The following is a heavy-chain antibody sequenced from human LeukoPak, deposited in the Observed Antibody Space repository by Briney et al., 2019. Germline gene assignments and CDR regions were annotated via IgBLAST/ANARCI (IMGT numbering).Heavy chain of an antibody. CDR1: GFTFSSYG. V-gene: IGHV3-30*03. Sequence: GRSLRLSCAASGFTFSSYGMHWVRQAPGKGLEWVAVISYDGSNKYYADSVKGRLTISRDNSKNTLYLQMNSLRAEDTAVYYCARKGLNYYYGMDVWGKGTTVTVSS. CDR3: ARKGLNYYYGMDV. J-gene: IGHJ6*04. D-gene: IGHD3-22*01. CDR2: ISYDGSNK.